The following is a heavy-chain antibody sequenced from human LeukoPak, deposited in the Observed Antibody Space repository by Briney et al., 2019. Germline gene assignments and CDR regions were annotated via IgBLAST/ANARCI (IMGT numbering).Heavy chain of an antibody. D-gene: IGHD6-6*01. CDR1: GGTFSSYA. Sequence: GASVKVSCTASGGTFSSYAISWVRQAPGQGLEWMGGIIPIFGTANYAQKFQGRVTITADESTSTAYMELSSLRSEDTAVYYCARVPPYSSSGNWFDPWGQGTLVTVSS. V-gene: IGHV1-69*13. CDR3: ARVPPYSSSGNWFDP. CDR2: IIPIFGTA. J-gene: IGHJ5*02.